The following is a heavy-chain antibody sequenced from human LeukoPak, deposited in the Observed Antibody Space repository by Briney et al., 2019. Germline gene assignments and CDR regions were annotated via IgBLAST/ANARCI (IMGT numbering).Heavy chain of an antibody. CDR3: ARHLSGVTGYTYGRGIDY. Sequence: PGGSLRLSCAASGFTFSSYGMSWVRQAPGKGLEWVSTISGSGGSTYYADSVKGRFTISRDNSKNTLYLRMNSLRAEDTAVYYCARHLSGVTGYTYGRGIDYWGQGTLVTVSS. CDR1: GFTFSSYG. D-gene: IGHD5-18*01. J-gene: IGHJ4*02. V-gene: IGHV3-23*01. CDR2: ISGSGGST.